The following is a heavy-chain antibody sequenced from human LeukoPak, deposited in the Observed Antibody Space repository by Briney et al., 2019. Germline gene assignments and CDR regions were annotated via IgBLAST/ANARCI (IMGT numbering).Heavy chain of an antibody. CDR1: GDSISSSSYY. J-gene: IGHJ4*02. D-gene: IGHD3-3*01. CDR2: INHSGST. V-gene: IGHV4-39*07. Sequence: SETLSLTCTVSGDSISSSSYYWGWIRQPPGKGLEWIGEINHSGSTNYNPSLKSRVTISVDTSKNQFSLKLSSVTAADTAVYYCARGRGLTIFGVVISKPTNYFDYWGQGTLVTVSS. CDR3: ARGRGLTIFGVVISKPTNYFDY.